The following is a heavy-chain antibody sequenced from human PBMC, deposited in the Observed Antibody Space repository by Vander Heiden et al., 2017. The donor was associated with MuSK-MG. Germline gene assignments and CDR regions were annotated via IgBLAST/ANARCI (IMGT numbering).Heavy chain of an antibody. V-gene: IGHV3-48*03. D-gene: IGHD2-15*01. CDR1: GFTFSSYE. CDR2: ISSSGSTI. CDR3: ARECSGGSCY. J-gene: IGHJ4*02. Sequence: EVQLVESGGGLVQPGGSLSLSCAASGFTFSSYEMNWVRQAPGKGLEWVSYISSSGSTIYYADSVKGRFTISRDNAKNSLYLQMNSLRAEDTAVYYCARECSGGSCYWGQGTLVTVSS.